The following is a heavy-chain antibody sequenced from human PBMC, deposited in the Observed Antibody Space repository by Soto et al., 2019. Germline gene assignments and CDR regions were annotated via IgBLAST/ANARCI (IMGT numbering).Heavy chain of an antibody. Sequence: ASVKVSCKVSGYTLTELSMHWVRQAPGKGLEWMGGFDPEDGETIYAQKFQGRVTMTEDTSTDTAYMELSSLRSEDTAVYYCATDLGDMLGTDAFDIWGQGTMVTVSS. V-gene: IGHV1-24*01. CDR1: GYTLTELS. D-gene: IGHD3-10*02. J-gene: IGHJ3*02. CDR2: FDPEDGET. CDR3: ATDLGDMLGTDAFDI.